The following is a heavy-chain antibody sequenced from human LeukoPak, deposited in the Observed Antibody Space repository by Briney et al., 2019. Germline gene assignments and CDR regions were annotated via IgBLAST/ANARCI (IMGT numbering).Heavy chain of an antibody. D-gene: IGHD5-24*01. CDR1: GDSISDYY. V-gene: IGHV4-59*01. CDR2: VYYSGST. CDR3: ARELDGNGGWFDP. J-gene: IGHJ5*02. Sequence: SETLSLTCTVSGDSISDYYWSWIRQPPGRGLEWIGEVYYSGSTHYNPSLKSRVTISVDTSKDQFSLRLRSVTAADTAVYYCARELDGNGGWFDPWGQGTLVTVSS.